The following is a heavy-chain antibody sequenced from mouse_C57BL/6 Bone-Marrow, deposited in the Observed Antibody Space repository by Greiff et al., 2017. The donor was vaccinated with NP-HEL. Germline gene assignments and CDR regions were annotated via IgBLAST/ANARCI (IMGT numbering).Heavy chain of an antibody. V-gene: IGHV7-1*01. CDR1: GFTFSDFY. CDR3: AREGLSYYYGSSYGWYFDV. CDR2: SRNKANDYTT. Sequence: EVQVVESGGGLVQSGRSLRLSCATSGFTFSDFYMEWVRQAPGKGLEWIAASRNKANDYTTEYSASVKGRFIVSRDTSQSILYLQMNALRAEDTAIYYCAREGLSYYYGSSYGWYFDVWGTGTTVTVSS. J-gene: IGHJ1*03. D-gene: IGHD1-1*01.